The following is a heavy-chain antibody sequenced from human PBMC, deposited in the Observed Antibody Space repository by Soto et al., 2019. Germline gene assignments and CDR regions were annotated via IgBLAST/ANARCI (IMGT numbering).Heavy chain of an antibody. V-gene: IGHV3-53*01. Sequence: EVQLVESGGGLIQPGGSLRLSCAASGFTVNNNHMSWVRQAPGKGLEWVSIIYSGGTTYYADSVKGRFTISRDNSKNTLYLQMNSLRVEDTDVYYCLTAPVVWTYWGQGTLVTVSS. CDR2: IYSGGTT. CDR3: LTAPVVWTY. J-gene: IGHJ4*02. D-gene: IGHD1-1*01. CDR1: GFTVNNNH.